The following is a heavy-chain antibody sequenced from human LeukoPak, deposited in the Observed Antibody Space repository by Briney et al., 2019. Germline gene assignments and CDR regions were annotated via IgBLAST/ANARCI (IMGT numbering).Heavy chain of an antibody. D-gene: IGHD6-13*01. J-gene: IGHJ4*02. Sequence: SETLSLTCAVYGGSFSGYYWSWIRQPPGKGLEWIGEINHSGSTNYNPSLKSRVTISVDTSKNQFSLKLSSVTAADTAVYYCARDQVSSWSQQWQTEYYFDYWGQGTLVTVSS. CDR1: GGSFSGYY. V-gene: IGHV4-34*01. CDR2: INHSGST. CDR3: ARDQVSSWSQQWQTEYYFDY.